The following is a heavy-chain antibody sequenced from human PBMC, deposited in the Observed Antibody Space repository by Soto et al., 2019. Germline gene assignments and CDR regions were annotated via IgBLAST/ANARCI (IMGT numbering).Heavy chain of an antibody. CDR3: ARRRHIVVVTAIPMKNWFDP. J-gene: IGHJ5*02. V-gene: IGHV4-59*08. CDR2: IYYSGST. Sequence: PSETLSLTCTVSGGSISSYYWSWIRQPPGKGLEWIGYIYYSGSTNYNPSLKSRVTISVDTSKNQFSLKLSSVTAADTAVYYCARRRHIVVVTAIPMKNWFDPWGQGTLVTVSS. D-gene: IGHD2-21*02. CDR1: GGSISSYY.